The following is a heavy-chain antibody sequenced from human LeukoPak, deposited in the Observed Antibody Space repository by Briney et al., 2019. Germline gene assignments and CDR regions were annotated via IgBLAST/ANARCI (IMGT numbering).Heavy chain of an antibody. CDR2: IYPGDSDT. V-gene: IGHV5-51*01. CDR1: GYSFSNYW. CDR3: ARPSAASSYYSGMDV. D-gene: IGHD6-13*01. Sequence: PGESLKISCKGSGYSFSNYWIGWVRQMPGKGLEWMGIIYPGDSDTRYSPSFQGQVTISVDKSISTAYLQWSSLKASDTAMYYCARPSAASSYYSGMDVWGKGTTVTVSS. J-gene: IGHJ6*04.